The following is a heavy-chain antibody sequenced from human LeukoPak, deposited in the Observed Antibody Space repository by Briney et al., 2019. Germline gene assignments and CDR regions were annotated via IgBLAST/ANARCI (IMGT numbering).Heavy chain of an antibody. CDR3: ARSLSSGWWGPFDY. J-gene: IGHJ4*02. D-gene: IGHD6-19*01. CDR1: GFTFSDYY. Sequence: PGGSLRLSCAASGFTFSDYYMSWIRQAPGKGLEWVSYISSSGSTIYYADSVKGRFTISRDNAKNSLYLQMNSLRAGDTAVYYCARSLSSGWWGPFDYWGQGTLVTVSS. CDR2: ISSSGSTI. V-gene: IGHV3-11*04.